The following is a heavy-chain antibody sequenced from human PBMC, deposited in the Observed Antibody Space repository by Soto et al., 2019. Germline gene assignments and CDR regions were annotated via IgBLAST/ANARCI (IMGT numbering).Heavy chain of an antibody. D-gene: IGHD3-3*01. V-gene: IGHV4-61*01. CDR3: ARDFAYFDT. J-gene: IGHJ4*02. Sequence: SETLSLTCTVSGGSFKSGSYSWSWIRQPTGKGLEWIGYVYHTGRTSYNPSLKSRVSISVDTSKNQFSLNLDSVTAADTAVYFCARDFAYFDTWGQGTLVTVSS. CDR2: VYHTGRT. CDR1: GGSFKSGSYS.